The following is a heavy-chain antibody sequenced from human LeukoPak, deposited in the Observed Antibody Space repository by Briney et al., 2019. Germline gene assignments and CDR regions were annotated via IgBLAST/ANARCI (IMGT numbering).Heavy chain of an antibody. J-gene: IGHJ1*01. CDR2: INPSGGST. CDR3: ARGLDYDSSGYTEYFQH. V-gene: IGHV1-46*01. CDR1: GYTFTGYY. Sequence: ASVKVSCKASGYTFTGYYMHWVRQAPGQGLEWMGIINPSGGSTSYAQKFQGRVTMTRDTSTSTVYMELSSLRSEDTAVYDCARGLDYDSSGYTEYFQHWGQGTLVTVSS. D-gene: IGHD3-22*01.